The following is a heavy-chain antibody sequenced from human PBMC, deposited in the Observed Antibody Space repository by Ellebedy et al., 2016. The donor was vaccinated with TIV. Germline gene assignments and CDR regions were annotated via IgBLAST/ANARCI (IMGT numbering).Heavy chain of an antibody. CDR2: IYPGDSDT. V-gene: IGHV5-51*01. CDR3: AKMDMVTRAFDY. J-gene: IGHJ4*02. Sequence: KVSCKGSGYRFPSYWIGWVRQMPGKGLEWMGIIYPGDSDTRYSPSFQGQVTISADKSISTAYLQWSSLKASDTAMYYCAKMDMVTRAFDYWGQGTLVTVSS. D-gene: IGHD5-18*01. CDR1: GYRFPSYW.